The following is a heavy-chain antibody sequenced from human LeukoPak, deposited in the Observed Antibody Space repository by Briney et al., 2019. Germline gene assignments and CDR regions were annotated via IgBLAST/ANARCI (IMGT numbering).Heavy chain of an antibody. D-gene: IGHD3-10*02. CDR3: AELGITMIGGV. J-gene: IGHJ6*04. V-gene: IGHV3-48*03. CDR1: GFTFSSYE. Sequence: GGSLRLSCAASGFTFSSYEMNWVRQATGKGLEWVSYISSIGSTIYYADPVKGRFTISRDNAKNSLYLQMNSLRAEDTAVYYCAELGITMIGGVWGKGTTVTISS. CDR2: ISSIGSTI.